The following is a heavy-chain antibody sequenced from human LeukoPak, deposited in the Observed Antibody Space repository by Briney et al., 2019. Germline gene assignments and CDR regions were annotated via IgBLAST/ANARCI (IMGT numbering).Heavy chain of an antibody. J-gene: IGHJ4*02. Sequence: GGSLRLSCAASGFTVSSNYMSWVRQAPGKGLEWVSSISGGADSTYYADSVKGRFTISRDNSKNTLFLQMNSLRADDTAVYYCAKFFVGTMSYFDYWGQGTLVTVSS. D-gene: IGHD3-10*02. CDR2: ISGGADST. V-gene: IGHV3-23*01. CDR3: AKFFVGTMSYFDY. CDR1: GFTVSSNY.